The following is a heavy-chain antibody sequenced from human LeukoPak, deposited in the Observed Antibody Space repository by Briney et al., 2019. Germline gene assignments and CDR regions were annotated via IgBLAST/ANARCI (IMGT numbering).Heavy chain of an antibody. CDR2: INADGSST. CDR1: GFTFSNYW. J-gene: IGHJ4*02. Sequence: PGGSLRLSCAASGFTFSNYWMHWVRQAPGKGLVWVSRINADGSSTSYADSVKGRFTISRDNAKNTLFLQMNSLRAADTAVYYCARAVGATLTYFDYWGQGTLVTVSS. CDR3: ARAVGATLTYFDY. V-gene: IGHV3-74*01. D-gene: IGHD1-26*01.